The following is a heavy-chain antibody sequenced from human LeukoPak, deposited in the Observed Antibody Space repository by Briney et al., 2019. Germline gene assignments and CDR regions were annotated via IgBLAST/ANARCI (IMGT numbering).Heavy chain of an antibody. CDR1: GFTFSSDA. Sequence: GGSLRLSCTSSGFTFSSDAMIWVRQAPGKGLEWVSSISGSGDGTYYADSVKGRFTISRDNSKNTLYLQMNSLRAEDTAVYYCANKPAGFDPWGQGTLVTVSS. J-gene: IGHJ5*02. V-gene: IGHV3-23*01. D-gene: IGHD1-14*01. CDR3: ANKPAGFDP. CDR2: ISGSGDGT.